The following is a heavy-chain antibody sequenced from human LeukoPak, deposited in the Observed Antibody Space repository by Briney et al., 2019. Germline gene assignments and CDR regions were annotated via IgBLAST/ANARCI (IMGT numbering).Heavy chain of an antibody. V-gene: IGHV4-4*07. CDR2: IYTSGST. Sequence: SETLSLTCAVYGGSFSGYYWSWIRQPAGKGLEWIGRIYTSGSTNYNPSLKSRVTISVDTSKNQFSLKLSSVTAADTAVYYCARDRGYDSSGYYYGPFDYWGQGTLVTVSS. D-gene: IGHD3-22*01. J-gene: IGHJ4*02. CDR1: GGSFSGYY. CDR3: ARDRGYDSSGYYYGPFDY.